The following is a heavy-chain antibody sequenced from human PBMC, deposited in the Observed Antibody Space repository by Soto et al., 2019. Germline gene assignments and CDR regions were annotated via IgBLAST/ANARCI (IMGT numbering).Heavy chain of an antibody. J-gene: IGHJ4*02. Sequence: GGSLRLSCSASGFTFSGYPMHWVRQAPGKGLEYVSAINSDGGNTYYTDSVKGRFTISRDNSKNTLYLQMSSLRPEDTAFYYCAAPYTSGWHDVAYWGQGTLVTVSS. D-gene: IGHD6-19*01. CDR2: INSDGGNT. CDR3: AAPYTSGWHDVAY. CDR1: GFTFSGYP. V-gene: IGHV3-64D*08.